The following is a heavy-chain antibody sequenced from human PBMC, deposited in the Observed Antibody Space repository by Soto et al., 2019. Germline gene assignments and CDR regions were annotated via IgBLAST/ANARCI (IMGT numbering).Heavy chain of an antibody. CDR1: GGSFSCDY. CDR2: INHSGST. Sequence: SETLSLTCAVYGGSFSCDYWSCIRQPPGEGRELIGEINHSGSTNYNPSLKSRVTISVDTSKNQFSLKLSSVTAADTAVYYCARAVHWVRYFDWLKGYFDYWAQGTMVTVSS. J-gene: IGHJ4*02. D-gene: IGHD3-9*01. V-gene: IGHV4-34*01. CDR3: ARAVHWVRYFDWLKGYFDY.